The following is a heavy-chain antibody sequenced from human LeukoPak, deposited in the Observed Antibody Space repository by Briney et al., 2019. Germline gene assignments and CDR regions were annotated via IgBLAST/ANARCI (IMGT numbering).Heavy chain of an antibody. V-gene: IGHV1-2*02. CDR2: INPNSGGT. Sequence: ASVKVSCKASGYTFTGYYMHWVRQAPGQGLEWMGWINPNSGGTNYAQKFQGRVTITRNTSISTAYMELSSLRSEDTAVYYCARAKYGNSIYNWFDPWGQGTLVTVSS. CDR1: GYTFTGYY. D-gene: IGHD4-23*01. J-gene: IGHJ5*02. CDR3: ARAKYGNSIYNWFDP.